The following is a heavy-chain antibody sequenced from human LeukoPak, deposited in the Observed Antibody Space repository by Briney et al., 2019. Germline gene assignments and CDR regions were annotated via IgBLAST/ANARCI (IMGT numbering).Heavy chain of an antibody. CDR3: ARGGTYDI. CDR1: GFTFSSKW. V-gene: IGHV3-7*01. CDR2: IKQDGSQK. J-gene: IGHJ3*02. Sequence: GGSLRLSCAAAGFTFSSKWMSWVRQAPGKGLEWVANIKQDGSQKNYVDSVKGRFTISRDNAKKSLYLQMNSLRGEDTAVYFCARGGTYDIWGQGTRVTVSS.